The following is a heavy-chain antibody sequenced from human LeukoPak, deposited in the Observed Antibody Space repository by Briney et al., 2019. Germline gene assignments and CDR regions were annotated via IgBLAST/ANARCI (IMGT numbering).Heavy chain of an antibody. J-gene: IGHJ3*02. CDR1: GGSISSSSDY. Sequence: KTSETLSLTCSVSGGSISSSSDYWGWMRQPPGKGLEWIGSIRYSGSTYYNPSLKSRVTISADTSKNQFSLKLSSVTAADTAVYYCALGHNFDIWGRGTMVTVSS. V-gene: IGHV4-39*01. CDR3: ALGHNFDI. CDR2: IRYSGST. D-gene: IGHD7-27*01.